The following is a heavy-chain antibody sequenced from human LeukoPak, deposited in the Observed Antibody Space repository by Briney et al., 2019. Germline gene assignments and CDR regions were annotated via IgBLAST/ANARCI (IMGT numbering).Heavy chain of an antibody. CDR2: ISGSGGST. CDR1: GFTFSSYA. D-gene: IGHD6-19*01. V-gene: IGHV3-23*01. J-gene: IGHJ4*02. Sequence: GGSLRLSCATSGFTFSSYAMSWVRQAPGKGLEWVSAISGSGGSTYYADSVKGRSTISRDNSKNTLYLQMNSLRGEDTAVYSCAKGGPSSGWYHFDYWGQGTLVTVSS. CDR3: AKGGPSSGWYHFDY.